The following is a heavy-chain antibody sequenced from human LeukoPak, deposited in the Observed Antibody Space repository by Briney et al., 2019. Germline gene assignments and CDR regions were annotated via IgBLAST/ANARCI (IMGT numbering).Heavy chain of an antibody. D-gene: IGHD3-22*01. V-gene: IGHV3-9*01. CDR2: ISWNSGSI. Sequence: GGSLRLSCAASGFTFDDYAMHWVRQAPGKGLEWVSGISWNSGSIGYADSVKGRFTISRDNAKNSLYLQMNSLRAEDTALYYCAKDSFIDSSGPFDYWGQGTLVTVSS. CDR3: AKDSFIDSSGPFDY. CDR1: GFTFDDYA. J-gene: IGHJ4*02.